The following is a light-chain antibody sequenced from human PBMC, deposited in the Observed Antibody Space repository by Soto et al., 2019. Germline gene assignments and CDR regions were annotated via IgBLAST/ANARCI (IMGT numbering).Light chain of an antibody. CDR3: LQDYNYSFT. CDR1: QGIRND. CDR2: AAS. V-gene: IGKV1-6*01. Sequence: AIQMTQSPSSLSASVGDRVTITCRASQGIRNDLGWYQQKPGKAPKLLIYAASSLQSGVPSRFSGSGSGTDFTLTFSSLQPEEFATYSCLQDYNYSFTSGQGTKLEIK. J-gene: IGKJ2*01.